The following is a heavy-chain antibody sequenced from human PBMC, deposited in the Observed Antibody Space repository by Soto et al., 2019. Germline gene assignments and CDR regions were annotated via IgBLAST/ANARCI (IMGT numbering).Heavy chain of an antibody. J-gene: IGHJ5*02. CDR1: GGTFSSYA. CDR2: IIPIFGTA. D-gene: IGHD3-3*01. Sequence: SVKVSCKASGGTFSSYAISWVRQAPGQGLEWMGGIIPIFGTANYAQKFQGRVTITADESTSTAYMELSSLRSEDTAVYYCARSRPDFWSGYWSFDPWGQGTLVTVSS. CDR3: ARSRPDFWSGYWSFDP. V-gene: IGHV1-69*13.